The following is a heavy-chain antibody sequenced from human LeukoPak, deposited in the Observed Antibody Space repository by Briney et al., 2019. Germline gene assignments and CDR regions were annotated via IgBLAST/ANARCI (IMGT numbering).Heavy chain of an antibody. J-gene: IGHJ5*02. CDR1: VGSFRSST. CDR2: TIPIFGAP. D-gene: IGHD5-12*01. CDR3: ARGPLHVALSSGSLKWLDP. V-gene: IGHV1-69*05. Sequence: SVNVSCKDSVGSFRSSTFDWVRQAPGRGLDWMGGTIPIFGAPNYAREVHGRATITTDESTSTVYKELSSLTSEDTAIYYCARGPLHVALSSGSLKWLDPWGQGSLVTVSS.